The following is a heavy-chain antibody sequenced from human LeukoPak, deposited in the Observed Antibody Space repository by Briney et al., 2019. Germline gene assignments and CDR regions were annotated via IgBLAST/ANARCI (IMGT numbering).Heavy chain of an antibody. Sequence: GGSLRLSCAVSGFTFSNFAMSWVRQPPGKGLEWVSAISGTGGNKFYTDSVTGRFTISRDNSKNTLYVQMNSLRAEDTAVYYCAKTGGYYDTSDLYRPDVFDIWGQGTVVTVSS. CDR3: AKTGGYYDTSDLYRPDVFDI. J-gene: IGHJ3*02. CDR2: ISGTGGNK. V-gene: IGHV3-23*01. CDR1: GFTFSNFA. D-gene: IGHD3-22*01.